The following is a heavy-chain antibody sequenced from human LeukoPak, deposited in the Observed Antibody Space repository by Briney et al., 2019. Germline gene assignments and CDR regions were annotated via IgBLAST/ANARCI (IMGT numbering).Heavy chain of an antibody. CDR1: GFIFSSNG. CDR3: AKDDRGGWSGYFDY. V-gene: IGHV3-33*06. J-gene: IGHJ4*02. Sequence: GGSLRLSCAASGFIFSSNGMHWVRQAPGKGLEWVAVIWHDGSSEFYADSVRGRFSISRGDSKNTVYLQMNGLSAEDTALYYCAKDDRGGWSGYFDYWGQGTLVTVPS. CDR2: IWHDGSSE. D-gene: IGHD3-22*01.